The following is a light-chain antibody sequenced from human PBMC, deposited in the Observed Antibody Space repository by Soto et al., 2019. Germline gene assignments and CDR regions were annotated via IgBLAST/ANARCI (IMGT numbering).Light chain of an antibody. CDR3: QQSYSTTWT. Sequence: EIVMTQSPATLSVSPGEGATLSCRASQSVSSNLAWYQQKPGQAPRLLIYGASSRATGIPDRFSGSGSETDFTLTISSLQPEDFATYSCQQSYSTTWTFGQGTKVDI. V-gene: IGKV3D-15*01. CDR2: GAS. CDR1: QSVSSN. J-gene: IGKJ1*01.